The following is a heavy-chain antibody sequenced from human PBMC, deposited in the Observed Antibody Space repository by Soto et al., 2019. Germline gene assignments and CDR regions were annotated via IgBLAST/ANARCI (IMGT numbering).Heavy chain of an antibody. CDR3: AASYGSGYRAFDY. V-gene: IGHV1-69*02. Sequence: QVQLVQSGTEVKKPGSSVKVSCKASGDTFSFYTINWVRQAPGLGLEWVGRINPIVSMSNYAQKFQGRVSMTADKFTSTAYMELRSLRSDDTAMYFCAASYGSGYRAFDYWGQGALVIVSS. J-gene: IGHJ4*02. CDR2: INPIVSMS. CDR1: GDTFSFYT. D-gene: IGHD3-10*01.